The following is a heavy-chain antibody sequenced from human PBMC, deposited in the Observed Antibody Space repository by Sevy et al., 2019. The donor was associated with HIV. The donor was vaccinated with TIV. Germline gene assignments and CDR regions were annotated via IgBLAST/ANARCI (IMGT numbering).Heavy chain of an antibody. J-gene: IGHJ6*03. Sequence: SETLSLTCAVYGGSFSGYYWSWIRQPPGKGLEWIGEINHSGSTNYNPSPKSRVTISVDTSKNQFSLKLSSVTAADTAVYYCARGSVPAAFHYYYYMDVWGKGTTVTVSS. CDR2: INHSGST. V-gene: IGHV4-34*01. CDR3: ARGSVPAAFHYYYYMDV. CDR1: GGSFSGYY. D-gene: IGHD2-2*01.